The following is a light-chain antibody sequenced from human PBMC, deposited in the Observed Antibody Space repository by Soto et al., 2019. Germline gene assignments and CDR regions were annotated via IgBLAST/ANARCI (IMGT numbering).Light chain of an antibody. CDR2: AAS. J-gene: IGKJ5*01. CDR1: QSINTY. Sequence: DIQMTQSPSSLSASIGDGVTITCRASQSINTYLNWYQQKPGKAPKLLISAASNFQSGVQSRFSGSGSGTDFTLTISSLQTEDFATYYCQQSFSTLLITFGQGTRLEIK. V-gene: IGKV1-39*01. CDR3: QQSFSTLLIT.